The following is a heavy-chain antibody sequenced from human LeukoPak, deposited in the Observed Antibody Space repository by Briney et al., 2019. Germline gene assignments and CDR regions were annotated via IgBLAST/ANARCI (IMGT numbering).Heavy chain of an antibody. CDR2: ISYDGSNK. Sequence: GGSLRLSCAASGFTFSSYGMHWVRQAPGKGLEWVAGISYDGSNKYYADSVKGRFTITRDNSKNTLYLQMNSLRTEDTAVYYCARGNYDIFTGYYPIDYWGRGTLATVSS. V-gene: IGHV3-30*03. CDR3: ARGNYDIFTGYYPIDY. D-gene: IGHD3-9*01. CDR1: GFTFSSYG. J-gene: IGHJ4*02.